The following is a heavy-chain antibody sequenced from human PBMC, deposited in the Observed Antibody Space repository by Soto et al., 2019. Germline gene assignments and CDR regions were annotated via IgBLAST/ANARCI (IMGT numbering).Heavy chain of an antibody. V-gene: IGHV3-23*01. Sequence: LTLSCAASGFTFSSYAMSWVRQAPGKGLEWVSAISGSGGSTYYADSVKGRFTISRDNSKNTLYLQMNSLRAEDTAVYYCAKLRSPYYYYGMDVWGQGTTVTVSS. J-gene: IGHJ6*02. CDR2: ISGSGGST. D-gene: IGHD4-17*01. CDR1: GFTFSSYA. CDR3: AKLRSPYYYYGMDV.